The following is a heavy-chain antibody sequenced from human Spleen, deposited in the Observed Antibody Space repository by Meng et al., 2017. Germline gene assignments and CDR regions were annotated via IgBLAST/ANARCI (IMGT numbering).Heavy chain of an antibody. CDR3: ARGGSGWYSRSYFDY. CDR1: GGSFSGYY. Sequence: GRLQLWGAGLLNPSAPLSLTCGVSGGSFSGYYWSWIRQPPGKGLEWIGETNDGEDTDYNPSLKSRVTISVDTSKNLFSLSLTSVTAADTAVYYCARGGSGWYSRSYFDYWGQGALVTVSS. V-gene: IGHV4-34*01. J-gene: IGHJ4*02. D-gene: IGHD6-19*01. CDR2: TNDGEDT.